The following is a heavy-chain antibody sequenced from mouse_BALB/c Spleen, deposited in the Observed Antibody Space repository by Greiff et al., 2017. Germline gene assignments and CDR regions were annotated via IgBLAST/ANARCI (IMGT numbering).Heavy chain of an antibody. D-gene: IGHD1-1*01. J-gene: IGHJ1*01. CDR2: ISSGGGST. Sequence: EVQRVESGGGLVKPGGSLKLSCAASGFAFSSYDMSWVRQTPEKRLEWVAYISSGGGSTYYPDTVKGRFTISRDNAKNTLYLQMSSLKSEDTAMYYCARPVVARNWYFDGWGAGTTVTVSS. CDR1: GFAFSSYD. V-gene: IGHV5-12-1*01. CDR3: ARPVVARNWYFDG.